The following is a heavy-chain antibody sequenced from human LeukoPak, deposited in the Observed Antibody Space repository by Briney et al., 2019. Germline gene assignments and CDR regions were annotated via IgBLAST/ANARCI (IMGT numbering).Heavy chain of an antibody. CDR1: GFTFSSYA. V-gene: IGHV3-23*01. Sequence: GGSLTLSCAASGFTFSSYAMSWVRQAPGKGLEYISAISSSGDDTLYADSVKGRFTISRDNFKNTLYLQMNSLRAEDTAVYYCAKGQTWASVYFYSWGQGTLVTVSS. CDR3: AKGQTWASVYFYS. CDR2: ISSSGDDT. D-gene: IGHD7-27*01. J-gene: IGHJ4*02.